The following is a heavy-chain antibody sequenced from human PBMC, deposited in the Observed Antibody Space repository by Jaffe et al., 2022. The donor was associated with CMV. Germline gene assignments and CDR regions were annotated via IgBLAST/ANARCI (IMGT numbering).Heavy chain of an antibody. Sequence: QVQLVQSGAEVKKPGASVKVSCKASGYTFTNYGINWVRQAPGQGLEWMGWISAYNGNTNYAQKFQGRFTMTTDTSTSTAYMELRRLRSDDTAVYFCARGRDCDSTRCPPGYWGQGTLVTVSS. CDR1: GYTFTNYG. V-gene: IGHV1-18*04. J-gene: IGHJ4*02. D-gene: IGHD2-2*01. CDR3: ARGRDCDSTRCPPGY. CDR2: ISAYNGNT.